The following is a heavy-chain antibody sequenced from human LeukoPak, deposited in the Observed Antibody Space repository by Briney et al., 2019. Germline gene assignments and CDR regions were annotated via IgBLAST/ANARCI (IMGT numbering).Heavy chain of an antibody. CDR2: VYYSGST. CDR1: GGSISSSTYY. J-gene: IGHJ4*02. Sequence: PSETLSLTCTVSGGSISSSTYYWGWIRQPPGKGLEWIGSVYYSGSTYYNPSLKSRVTISVDTSKNQFSLKLSSVTAADTAVYYCARDSYSSGSPFDYWGQGTLVTVSS. V-gene: IGHV4-39*07. D-gene: IGHD6-19*01. CDR3: ARDSYSSGSPFDY.